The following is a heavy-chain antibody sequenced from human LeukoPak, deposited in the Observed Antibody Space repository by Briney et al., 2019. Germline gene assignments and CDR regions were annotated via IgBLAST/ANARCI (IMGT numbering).Heavy chain of an antibody. CDR3: ARDLGSLWYFDY. D-gene: IGHD2-15*01. J-gene: IGHJ4*02. CDR1: GFTFSSYS. CDR2: ISSSSSTI. Sequence: PGGSLRLSCAASGFTFSSYSXNXXXXXXXXXXXXXSYISSSSSTIYYADSVKGRFTISRDNAKNSLYLQMNSLRAEDTAVYYCARDLGSLWYFDYWGQGTLVTVSS. V-gene: IGHV3-48*01.